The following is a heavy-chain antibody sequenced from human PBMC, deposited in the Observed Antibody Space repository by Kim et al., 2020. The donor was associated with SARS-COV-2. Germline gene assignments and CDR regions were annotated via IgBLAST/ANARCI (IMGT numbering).Heavy chain of an antibody. CDR1: GGSFSGYY. V-gene: IGHV4-34*01. D-gene: IGHD3-10*01. Sequence: SETLSLTCAVYGGSFSGYYWSWIRQPPGKGLEWIGEINHSGSTNYNPSLKSRVTISVDTSKNQFSLKLSSVTAADTAVYYCASFSGDPSMVRGVREDYWGQGTLVTVSS. J-gene: IGHJ4*02. CDR2: INHSGST. CDR3: ASFSGDPSMVRGVREDY.